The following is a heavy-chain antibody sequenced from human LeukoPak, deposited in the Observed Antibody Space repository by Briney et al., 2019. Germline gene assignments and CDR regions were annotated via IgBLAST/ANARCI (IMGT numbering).Heavy chain of an antibody. Sequence: SETLSLTCTVSGGSISSSSYYWGWIRQPPGKGLEWIGSIYYSGSTYYNPSLKSRVTISVGTSKNQFSLKLSSVTAADTAVYYCARCKDIFGVVPGTDFDYWGQGTLVTVSS. V-gene: IGHV4-39*01. CDR2: IYYSGST. J-gene: IGHJ4*02. CDR3: ARCKDIFGVVPGTDFDY. CDR1: GGSISSSSYY. D-gene: IGHD3-3*02.